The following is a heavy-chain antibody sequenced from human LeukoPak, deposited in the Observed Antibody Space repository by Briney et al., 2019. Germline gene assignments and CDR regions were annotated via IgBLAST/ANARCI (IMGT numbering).Heavy chain of an antibody. CDR2: IYHSGST. CDR1: GGSISSSNW. V-gene: IGHV4-4*02. D-gene: IGHD3-3*01. Sequence: PSGTLSLTCAVSGGSISSSNWWSWVRQPPGKGLEWIGEIYHSGSTNYNPSLKSRVTISVDTSKNQFSLKLSSVTAADTAVYYCARQIFGVVCQFDYWGQGTLVTVSS. J-gene: IGHJ4*02. CDR3: ARQIFGVVCQFDY.